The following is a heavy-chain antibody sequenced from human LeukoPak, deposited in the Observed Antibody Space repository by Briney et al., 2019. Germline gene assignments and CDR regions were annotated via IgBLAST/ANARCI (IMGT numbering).Heavy chain of an antibody. CDR3: ARDYSLGSGSYSPY. J-gene: IGHJ4*02. CDR2: IYTSGST. Sequence: SETLSLTCTVSGGSLSSDYWSWIRQSAGKGLEWIGRIYTSGSTNCNPSLTSRVTMSVDTSKNQISLKLSSVTAADTAFYYCARDYSLGSGSYSPYWGQGTLVTVSS. V-gene: IGHV4-4*07. D-gene: IGHD3-10*01. CDR1: GGSLSSDY.